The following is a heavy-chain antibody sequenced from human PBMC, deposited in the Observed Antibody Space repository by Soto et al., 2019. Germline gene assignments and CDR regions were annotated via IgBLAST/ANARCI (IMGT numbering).Heavy chain of an antibody. V-gene: IGHV1-2*04. J-gene: IGHJ6*02. CDR1: GDTFTGYY. Sequence: ASVKVSWKASGDTFTGYYMHWVRQAPGQGLEWMGWINPNSGGTNYAQKFQGWVTMTRDTSISTAYMELSRLRSDDTAVYYCARTGIAAAVNRYYYYGMDVWGQGTTVTVSS. D-gene: IGHD6-13*01. CDR3: ARTGIAAAVNRYYYYGMDV. CDR2: INPNSGGT.